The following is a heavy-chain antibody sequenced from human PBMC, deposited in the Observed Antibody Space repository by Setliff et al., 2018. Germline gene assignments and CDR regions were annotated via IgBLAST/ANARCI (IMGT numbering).Heavy chain of an antibody. J-gene: IGHJ5*02. CDR3: ARIIPAAPHKINWFDP. CDR1: GGSISSYY. D-gene: IGHD6-13*01. CDR2: IYTSGST. V-gene: IGHV4-4*07. Sequence: KPSETLSLTCTVSGGSISSYYWSWIRQPAGKGLEWIGRIYTSGSTNYNPSLKSRVTISVDTSKNQFSLKLSSVTAADTAVYYCARIIPAAPHKINWFDPWGQGTLVTVSS.